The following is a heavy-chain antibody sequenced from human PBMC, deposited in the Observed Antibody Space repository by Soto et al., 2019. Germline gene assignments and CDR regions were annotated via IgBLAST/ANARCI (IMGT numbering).Heavy chain of an antibody. CDR3: TGEVASGY. D-gene: IGHD2-8*02. Sequence: QVQLVESGGGVVQPGRSLRLSCAVSGFTVSTYGMHWVRQAPGKGLEWVAVISRDGGIKFYADSVKGRFTISRDNSRNTLVLEMNSLRGDDMAVYYCTGEVASGYWGQGTLVTVSS. CDR1: GFTVSTYG. J-gene: IGHJ4*02. CDR2: ISRDGGIK. V-gene: IGHV3-30*03.